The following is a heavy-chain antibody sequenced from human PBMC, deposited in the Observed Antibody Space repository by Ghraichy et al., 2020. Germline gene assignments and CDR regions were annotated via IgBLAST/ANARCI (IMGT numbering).Heavy chain of an antibody. CDR1: GFTFSSYG. D-gene: IGHD1-20*01. CDR3: AKGRSITGTATGAFDI. V-gene: IGHV3-30*18. CDR2: ISYDGSNK. J-gene: IGHJ3*02. Sequence: LSLTCAASGFTFSSYGMHWVRQAPGKGLEWVAVISYDGSNKYYADSVKGRFTISRDNSKNTLYLQMNSLRAEDTAVYYCAKGRSITGTATGAFDIWGQGTMVTVSS.